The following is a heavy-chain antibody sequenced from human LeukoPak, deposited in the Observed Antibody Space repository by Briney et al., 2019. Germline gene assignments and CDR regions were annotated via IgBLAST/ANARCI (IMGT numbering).Heavy chain of an antibody. J-gene: IGHJ1*01. V-gene: IGHV3-13*01. CDR3: AKQAEAFGDSVTQH. Sequence: PGGSLRLSCAASGFTFSSYDMHWVRQATGKGLEWVSAIGTAGDTYYPGSVKGRFTISRDNSKNTLYLQMNSLRAEDTAIYYCAKQAEAFGDSVTQHWGQGTLVTVSS. CDR2: IGTAGDT. CDR1: GFTFSSYD. D-gene: IGHD4-17*01.